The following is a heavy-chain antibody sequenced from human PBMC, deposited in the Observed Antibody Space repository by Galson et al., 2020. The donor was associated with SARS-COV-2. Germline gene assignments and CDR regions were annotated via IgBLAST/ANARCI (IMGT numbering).Heavy chain of an antibody. V-gene: IGHV3-23*01. CDR1: GFTFSSYT. Sequence: TGGSLRLSCPASGFTFSSYTMSWVRQAPGKGLEWVSAISGSGGSTYYQDSVKGRFTISRDNSKNTLYLQMNSLRAEDTAVYYCAKEGPGYSGYEHYYYYDGMDVWGQGTTVTVSS. CDR2: ISGSGGST. CDR3: AKEGPGYSGYEHYYYYDGMDV. J-gene: IGHJ6*02. D-gene: IGHD5-12*01.